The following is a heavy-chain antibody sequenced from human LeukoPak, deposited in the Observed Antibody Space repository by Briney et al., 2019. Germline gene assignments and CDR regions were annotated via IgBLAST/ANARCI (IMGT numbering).Heavy chain of an antibody. CDR3: ARRIGIRIAAAADY. CDR1: GYSFTSYW. V-gene: IGHV5-51*01. J-gene: IGHJ4*02. Sequence: GESLKISCKGSGYSFTSYWIGWVRQMPGKGLGWIGIIYPGDSDTRYSPSFQGQVTISADKSIRTAYLQWSSLKASDTAMYYCARRIGIRIAAAADYWGQGTLVTVSS. D-gene: IGHD6-13*01. CDR2: IYPGDSDT.